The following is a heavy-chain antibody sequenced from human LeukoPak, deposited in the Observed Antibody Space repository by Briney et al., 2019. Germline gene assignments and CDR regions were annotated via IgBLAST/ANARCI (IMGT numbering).Heavy chain of an antibody. J-gene: IGHJ4*02. CDR2: IIPIFGTA. CDR3: ARDMSIAAAAPFDY. CDR1: GGTFSSYA. V-gene: IGHV1-69*01. D-gene: IGHD6-13*01. Sequence: SVKVSCKASGGTFSSYAISWVRQAPGQGLEWMGGIIPIFGTANYAQKFQGRVTITADESTSTAYMELSSLRSEDTAVYYCARDMSIAAAAPFDYWGQGTLVTVSS.